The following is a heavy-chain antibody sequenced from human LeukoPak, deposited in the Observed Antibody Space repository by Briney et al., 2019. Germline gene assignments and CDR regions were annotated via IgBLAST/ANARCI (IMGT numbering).Heavy chain of an antibody. CDR2: FDPEDGET. J-gene: IGHJ4*02. CDR3: AVGYCTNGVCYTIGY. V-gene: IGHV1-24*01. CDR1: GYTLTELS. Sequence: ASVKVSCKVSGYTLTELSMHWVRQAPGKGLECMGGFDPEDGETIYAQKFQGRVTMTEDTSTDTAYMELSSLRSEDTAVYYCAVGYCTNGVCYTIGYWGQGTLVTVSS. D-gene: IGHD2-8*01.